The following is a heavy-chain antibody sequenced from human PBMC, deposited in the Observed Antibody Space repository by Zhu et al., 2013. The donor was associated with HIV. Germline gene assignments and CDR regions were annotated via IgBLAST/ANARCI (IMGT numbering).Heavy chain of an antibody. Sequence: QVQLVQSGTEVRKPGASVKVSCKASGYTFIRYGINWVRQAPGQGLEWMGWISPYNGNTDYAQKIQDRVRMTIDTSTNTAYMELWRLRSDDTAVYYCARDNRDKLETPADWLDPWAREPWSPS. CDR1: GYTFIRYG. CDR2: ISPYNGNT. J-gene: IGHJ5*02. CDR3: ARDNRDKLETPADWLDP. V-gene: IGHV1-18*01. D-gene: IGHD1-1*01.